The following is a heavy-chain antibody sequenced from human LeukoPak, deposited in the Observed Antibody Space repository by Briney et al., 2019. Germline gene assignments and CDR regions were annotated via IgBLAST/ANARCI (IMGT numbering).Heavy chain of an antibody. CDR1: GGSISSYY. CDR2: IYYTGGT. Sequence: SETLSLTCTVSGGSISSYYWGWIRQPPEKGLEWIGSIYYTGGTFYSPSLKSRVTISVDTSKNQFSLKLTSVTAADTAVYYCARGGPDWDYYFDFWGQGTLVTVSS. D-gene: IGHD3/OR15-3a*01. CDR3: ARGGPDWDYYFDF. V-gene: IGHV4-39*01. J-gene: IGHJ4*02.